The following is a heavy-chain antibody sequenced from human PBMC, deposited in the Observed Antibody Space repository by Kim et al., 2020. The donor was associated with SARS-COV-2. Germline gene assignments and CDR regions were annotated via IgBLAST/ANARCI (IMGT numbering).Heavy chain of an antibody. D-gene: IGHD3-3*01. CDR1: GFIFSNYA. CDR2: ISGTTTNT. CDR3: PRDLADFWSPHFY. J-gene: IGHJ4*02. Sequence: GGSLRLSCAASGFIFSNYAMSWVRQAPGKGLEWVSTISGTTTNTYYGESVKGRFTISRDNSKSTLYLQMHSLRPEDTAIYFCPRDLADFWSPHFYWGPG. V-gene: IGHV3-23*01.